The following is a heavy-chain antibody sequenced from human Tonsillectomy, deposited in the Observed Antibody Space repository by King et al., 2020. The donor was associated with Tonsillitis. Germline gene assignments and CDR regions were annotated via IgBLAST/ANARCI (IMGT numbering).Heavy chain of an antibody. CDR3: ASYYDSSGSSGFDY. D-gene: IGHD3-22*01. J-gene: IGHJ4*02. V-gene: IGHV3-7*01. Sequence: VQLLESGGGLVQPGGSLRLSCAASGFTFSTYWMTWVRQAPGKGLEWGANIKQDVSEKYYVDSVKGRFTISRDNAKNSLYLQINSLRAEDTAVYYCASYYDSSGSSGFDYWGQGTLVTVSS. CDR2: IKQDVSEK. CDR1: GFTFSTYW.